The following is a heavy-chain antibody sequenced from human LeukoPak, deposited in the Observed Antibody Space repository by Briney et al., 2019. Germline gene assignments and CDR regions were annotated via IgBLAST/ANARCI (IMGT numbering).Heavy chain of an antibody. CDR2: ISYDGSDK. CDR3: AKDQAGAGPGGIDY. D-gene: IGHD6-13*01. V-gene: IGHV3-30*18. J-gene: IGHJ4*02. Sequence: QTGGSLRLSCAASGFTFSSCGMHWVRQAPGKGLEWVAVISYDGSDKYFADSVKGRFTISRDNSKNTLYVQMNSLRAEDTAVYYCAKDQAGAGPGGIDYWGQGTLVTVSS. CDR1: GFTFSSCG.